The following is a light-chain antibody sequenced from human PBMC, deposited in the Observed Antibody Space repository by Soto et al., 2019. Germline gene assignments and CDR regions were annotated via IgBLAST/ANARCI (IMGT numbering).Light chain of an antibody. CDR2: GSS. J-gene: IGKJ1*01. Sequence: ENVFTQSPGTLSLSPGERGTLSCTARQSVSSTFLAWYQHIPGQAPRLLIYGSSTRATGVPDRFSGSGSGKDFSLTISRLEPEDFAVYFCQQYGDSPPTFGKGTKVDIK. CDR3: QQYGDSPPT. CDR1: QSVSSTF. V-gene: IGKV3-20*01.